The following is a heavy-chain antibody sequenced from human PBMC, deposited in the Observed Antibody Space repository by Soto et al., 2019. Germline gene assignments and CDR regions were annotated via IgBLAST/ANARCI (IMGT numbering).Heavy chain of an antibody. V-gene: IGHV3-30-3*01. D-gene: IGHD3-10*01. CDR1: GFTFSSYA. Sequence: AGGSLRLSCAASGFTFSSYAMHWVRQAPGKGLEWVAVISYDGSNKYYADSVKGRFTISRDNSKNTLYLQMNSLRAEDTAVYYCARSPMVRGVFDYWGQGTLVTVSS. CDR3: ARSPMVRGVFDY. CDR2: ISYDGSNK. J-gene: IGHJ4*02.